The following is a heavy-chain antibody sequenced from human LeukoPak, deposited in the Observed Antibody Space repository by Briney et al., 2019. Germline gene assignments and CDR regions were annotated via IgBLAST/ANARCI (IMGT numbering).Heavy chain of an antibody. CDR3: ARAAGTFYYYYYMDV. CDR2: IYYSGST. CDR1: GGSISSSSYY. D-gene: IGHD6-13*01. J-gene: IGHJ6*03. V-gene: IGHV4-39*07. Sequence: SETLSLTCTVSGGSISSSSYYWGWIRQPPGKGLEWIGSIYYSGSTYYNPSLKSRVTISVDTSKNQFSLKLSSVTAADTAVYYCARAAGTFYYYYYMDVWGKGTTVTVSS.